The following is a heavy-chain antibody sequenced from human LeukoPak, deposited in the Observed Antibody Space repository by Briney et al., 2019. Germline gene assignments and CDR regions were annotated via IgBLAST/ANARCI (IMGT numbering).Heavy chain of an antibody. CDR2: IWNDGSNK. Sequence: PGRSLRLSCAASGFTFSSYGMHWIRQAPGKGLEWMSVIWNDGSNKYYADSVKGRFTISRDNSKNTLYLQMNSLRAEDTAVYYCAREHYLTTCYISGWLYYFDYWGLGTLVTVSS. D-gene: IGHD6-19*01. J-gene: IGHJ4*02. V-gene: IGHV3-33*01. CDR3: AREHYLTTCYISGWLYYFDY. CDR1: GFTFSSYG.